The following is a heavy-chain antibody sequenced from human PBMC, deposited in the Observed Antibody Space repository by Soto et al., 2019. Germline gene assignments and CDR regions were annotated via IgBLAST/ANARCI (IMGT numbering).Heavy chain of an antibody. J-gene: IGHJ4*02. CDR1: GFTFSSYA. V-gene: IGHV3-23*01. Sequence: GGSLRLSCAASGFTFSSYAMSWVRQAPGKGLEWVSAISGSGGSTYYADSVKGRFTISRDNSKNTLYLQMNSLRVEDTAVYYCAKHYYDFWRQLDYWGQGTLVTVAS. CDR2: ISGSGGST. CDR3: AKHYYDFWRQLDY. D-gene: IGHD3-3*01.